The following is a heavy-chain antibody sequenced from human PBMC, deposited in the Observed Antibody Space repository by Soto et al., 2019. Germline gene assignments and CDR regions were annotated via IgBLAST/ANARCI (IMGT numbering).Heavy chain of an antibody. J-gene: IGHJ6*02. Sequence: QVQLVESGGGVVQPGRSLRLSCAASGFTFSTYAMHWVRQAPGKGLEWVALISYDGSNTYYADSVKRRLTISRDNSKSTLYLQMNSLRAEDTAVYYCAKELAYCGGDCSPTYYYDYYGMDVWGQGTTVTVSS. V-gene: IGHV3-30*18. CDR1: GFTFSTYA. CDR2: ISYDGSNT. CDR3: AKELAYCGGDCSPTYYYDYYGMDV. D-gene: IGHD2-21*02.